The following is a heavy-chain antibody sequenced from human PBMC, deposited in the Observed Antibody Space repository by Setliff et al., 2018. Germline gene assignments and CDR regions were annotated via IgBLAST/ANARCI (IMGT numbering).Heavy chain of an antibody. V-gene: IGHV4-59*12. J-gene: IGHJ6*02. CDR2: VYYTVTT. Sequence: SETLSLTCTVSGGSINNYYWSWIRQAPGKGLAWVGYVYYTVTTTFNPSPKTRLTMSVDTSKNQFALNLRSVTAADTAVYYCVRDRTAYSYGLDVWGQGTTVTASS. CDR1: GGSINNYY. CDR3: VRDRTAYSYGLDV. D-gene: IGHD5-18*01.